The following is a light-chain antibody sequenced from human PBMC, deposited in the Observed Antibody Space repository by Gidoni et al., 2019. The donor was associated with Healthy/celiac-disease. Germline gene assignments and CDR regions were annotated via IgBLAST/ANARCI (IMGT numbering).Light chain of an antibody. CDR1: QSISSY. J-gene: IGKJ3*01. CDR3: QQSYSTPFT. V-gene: IGKV1-39*01. CDR2: AAS. Sequence: IQMTQSPSSLSASVGDRVTITCRASQSISSYLNWYQHKPGKAPKLLIYAASSLQSGVPSRFSGSGSGTDFTLTISSLQPEDFATDYCQQSYSTPFTVGPGTKVDIK.